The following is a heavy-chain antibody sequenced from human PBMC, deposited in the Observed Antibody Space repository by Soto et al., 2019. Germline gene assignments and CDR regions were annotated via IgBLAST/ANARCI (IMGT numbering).Heavy chain of an antibody. CDR1: GGSFSGYY. D-gene: IGHD3-10*01. J-gene: IGHJ6*02. Sequence: PSETLSLTCAVYGGSFSGYYWSWIRQPPGKGLEWIGEINHSGSTNYNPSHKSRVTISVDTSKNQFSLKLSSVTAADTAVYYCARGRTHGSGSYYGFYGMDVWGQGTTVS. V-gene: IGHV4-34*01. CDR3: ARGRTHGSGSYYGFYGMDV. CDR2: INHSGST.